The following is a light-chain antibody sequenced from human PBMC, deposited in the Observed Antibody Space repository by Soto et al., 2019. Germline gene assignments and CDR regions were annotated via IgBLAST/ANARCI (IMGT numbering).Light chain of an antibody. CDR2: DAS. Sequence: DIQMTQSTSTLSASVADTVTVTCRASHSVSGWFAWYQQTPEEAPKLLIYDASALPRGVPPRFSGRGSGTKFTLTIASLQPDDFATYYCQQYETFSGTFGPGTKVDI. CDR1: HSVSGW. J-gene: IGKJ1*01. V-gene: IGKV1-5*01. CDR3: QQYETFSGT.